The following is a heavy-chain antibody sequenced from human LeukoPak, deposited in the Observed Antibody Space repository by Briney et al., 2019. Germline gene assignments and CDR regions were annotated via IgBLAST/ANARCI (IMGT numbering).Heavy chain of an antibody. J-gene: IGHJ4*02. D-gene: IGHD3-22*01. Sequence: SVGSLRLSCAASGFTFSNYNMNWVRQAPGKGLEWVSSISSSSSYIYYADSVKGRFTISRDNAKNSLYLQMNSLRAEDTAVYYCAREPPPGAIMIVVYPDYWGQGTLVTVSS. V-gene: IGHV3-21*01. CDR3: AREPPPGAIMIVVYPDY. CDR1: GFTFSNYN. CDR2: ISSSSSYI.